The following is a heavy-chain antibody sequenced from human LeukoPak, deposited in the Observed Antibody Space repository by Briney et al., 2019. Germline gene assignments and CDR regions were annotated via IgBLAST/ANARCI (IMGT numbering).Heavy chain of an antibody. D-gene: IGHD2/OR15-2a*01. Sequence: PGGCLRLSCAAAGVTVSRDYMSWVRQAPGKGLEWVSVIYSDGKTYYADSVKGRFTISRHNSKNTLFLQMDSLRTEDTAIDYGANRMTFGGQGTLVTVSS. CDR3: ANRMTF. CDR2: IYSDGKT. J-gene: IGHJ4*02. V-gene: IGHV3-53*04. CDR1: GVTVSRDY.